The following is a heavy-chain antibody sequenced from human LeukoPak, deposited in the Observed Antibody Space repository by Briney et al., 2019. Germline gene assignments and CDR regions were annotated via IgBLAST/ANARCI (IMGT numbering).Heavy chain of an antibody. CDR2: ISYDGSNK. D-gene: IGHD2-2*01. J-gene: IGHJ5*02. Sequence: GGSLRLSCAASGFTFSSYAMHWVRQAPGKGLEWVAVISYDGSNKYYADSVKGRFTISRDNSKNTLYLQMDSLRAEDTAVYYCARICSSTSCYSADHWGQGTLVTVSS. CDR1: GFTFSSYA. V-gene: IGHV3-30-3*01. CDR3: ARICSSTSCYSADH.